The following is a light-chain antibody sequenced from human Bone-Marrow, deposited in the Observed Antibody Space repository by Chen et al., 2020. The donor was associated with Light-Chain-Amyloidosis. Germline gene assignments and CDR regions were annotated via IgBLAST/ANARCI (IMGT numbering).Light chain of an antibody. CDR1: SSDVGGDNH. CDR2: EVT. Sequence: QSSLTQPASVSGSPGQSFTIPCPGTSSDVGGDNHVSWYQQPPDKAPKLMIYEVTNRPSWVPYRFSGSKTDNTASLSISGLQTEDEADYCCSSYTSTNTLVFGSGTRVTVL. J-gene: IGLJ1*01. CDR3: SSYTSTNTLV. V-gene: IGLV2-14*01.